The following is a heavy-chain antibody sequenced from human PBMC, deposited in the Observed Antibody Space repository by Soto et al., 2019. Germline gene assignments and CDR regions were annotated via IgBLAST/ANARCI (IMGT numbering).Heavy chain of an antibody. CDR3: EKDGGMEWLLGEPWFDP. J-gene: IGHJ5*02. CDR1: GFTFSSYG. CDR2: ISYDGSNK. D-gene: IGHD3-3*01. Sequence: PGGSLRLSCAASGFTFSSYGMHWVRQAPGKGLEWVAVISYDGSNKYYADSVKGRFTISRDNSKNTLYLQMNSLRAEDTAVFYCEKDGGMEWLLGEPWFDPWGQGTLVTVSP. V-gene: IGHV3-30*18.